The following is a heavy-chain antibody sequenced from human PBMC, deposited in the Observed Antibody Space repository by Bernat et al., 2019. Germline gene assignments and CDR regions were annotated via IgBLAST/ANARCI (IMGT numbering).Heavy chain of an antibody. V-gene: IGHV3-23*01. CDR3: AKLEMATNWYFDL. CDR1: GFTFSSYA. D-gene: IGHD5-24*01. CDR2: ISGSGGST. Sequence: EVQLLESGGGLVQPGGSLRLSCAASGFTFSSYAMSWVRQAPGKGLEWVSAISGSGGSTYYADAVKGRFTISRDNSKNTLYLQMNSLRAEDTAVYYCAKLEMATNWYFDLWGRGTLVTVSS. J-gene: IGHJ2*01.